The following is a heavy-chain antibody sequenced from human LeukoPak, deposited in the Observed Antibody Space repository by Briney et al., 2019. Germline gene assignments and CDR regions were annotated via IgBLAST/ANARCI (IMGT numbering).Heavy chain of an antibody. D-gene: IGHD3-22*01. CDR1: GGSFSGYY. CDR3: ARGPLYYYDSSGYYTY. Sequence: PSETLSLTCAVYGGSFSGYYWSWIRQPPGKGLEWIGESNHSGSTNYNPSLKSRVTISVDTSKNQFSLKLSSVTAPDTAVYYCARGPLYYYDSSGYYTYWGQGTLVTVSS. V-gene: IGHV4-34*01. CDR2: SNHSGST. J-gene: IGHJ4*02.